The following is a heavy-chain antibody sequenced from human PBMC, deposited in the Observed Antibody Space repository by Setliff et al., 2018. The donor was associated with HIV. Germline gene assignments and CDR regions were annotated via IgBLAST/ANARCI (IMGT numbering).Heavy chain of an antibody. CDR2: ISPQNGDR. CDR1: GYTFTDYF. Sequence: ASVKVSCKSSGYTFTDYFIHWVRQAPGQGLEWMGWISPQNGDRKIPQRFRGRVTMTRDTSTSIAYMELIRPRHDDTAFYYCTRAHFLVTETRNWFDPWGQGTLVTVSS. J-gene: IGHJ5*02. D-gene: IGHD1-26*01. CDR3: TRAHFLVTETRNWFDP. V-gene: IGHV1-2*02.